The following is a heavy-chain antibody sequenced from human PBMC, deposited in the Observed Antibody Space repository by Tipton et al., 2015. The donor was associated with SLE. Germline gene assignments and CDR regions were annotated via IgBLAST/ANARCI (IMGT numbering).Heavy chain of an antibody. J-gene: IGHJ4*02. D-gene: IGHD1-14*01. CDR2: VYLSGAN. CDR1: GYSISSGYF. Sequence: PGLVKPSETLSLSCSVSGYSISSGYFWGWIRQSPGKDLEWMGSVYLSGANYHNPSLKGRLTLSVDTSKNQFSLTLYSVTAADTAIYYCARNLDSVMSIDSWGQGILVTVSS. CDR3: ARNLDSVMSIDS. V-gene: IGHV4-38-2*02.